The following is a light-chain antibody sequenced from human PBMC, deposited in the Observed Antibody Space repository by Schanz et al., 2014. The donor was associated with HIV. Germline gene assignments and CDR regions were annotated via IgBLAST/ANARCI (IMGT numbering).Light chain of an antibody. CDR2: DVN. CDR1: SSDVGVYNY. Sequence: QSVLTQPASVSGSPGQSITISCTGTSSDVGVYNYVSWYQQHPGKAPKLMIYDVNNRPSGVSHRFSGSKSGNTASLTISGLQAEDEADYYCSSYTTSDTLIFGGGTKLTVL. CDR3: SSYTTSDTLI. V-gene: IGLV2-14*03. J-gene: IGLJ2*01.